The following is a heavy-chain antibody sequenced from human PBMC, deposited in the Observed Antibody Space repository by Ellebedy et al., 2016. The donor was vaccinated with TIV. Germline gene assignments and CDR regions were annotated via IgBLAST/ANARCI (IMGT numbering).Heavy chain of an antibody. CDR1: RGSINSYY. Sequence: MPSETLSLTCTVSRGSINSYYWSWIRQPPGKGLEWIGYIHHSGSTNYNPSLQSRVTISIDTSKNHFSLKLNSVTAADTAVYYCARHTTDHYGLEDWGQGTTVTVSS. CDR3: ARHTTDHYGLED. D-gene: IGHD1-1*01. V-gene: IGHV4-59*08. CDR2: IHHSGST. J-gene: IGHJ6*02.